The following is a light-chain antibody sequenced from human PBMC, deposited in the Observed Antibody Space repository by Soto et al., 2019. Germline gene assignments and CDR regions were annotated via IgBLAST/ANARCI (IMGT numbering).Light chain of an antibody. Sequence: EIVLTQSPSTLSLSPGERATLSCRASQSVSSSYLAWYQQKPGQAPRLLIYGASSRATGIPDRFSGSGSGTDFTLTISRLEPEDFAVYYCQQYGSSPQCTFGQGTKLEIK. CDR3: QQYGSSPQCT. CDR2: GAS. J-gene: IGKJ2*02. CDR1: QSVSSSY. V-gene: IGKV3-20*01.